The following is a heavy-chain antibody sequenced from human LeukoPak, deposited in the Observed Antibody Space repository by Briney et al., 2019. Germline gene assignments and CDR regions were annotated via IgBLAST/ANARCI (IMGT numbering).Heavy chain of an antibody. J-gene: IGHJ5*02. D-gene: IGHD6-6*01. V-gene: IGHV4-38-2*02. Sequence: SETLSLTCAVSGYPISSGYYWGWIRQPPGKGLEWIGSIYHSGSTYYNPSLKSRVTISVDTSKNQFSLKLSSVTAADTAVYYCARDGLDSTSLFSWFDHWCHRTLLTVSS. CDR3: ARDGLDSTSLFSWFDH. CDR1: GYPISSGYY. CDR2: IYHSGST.